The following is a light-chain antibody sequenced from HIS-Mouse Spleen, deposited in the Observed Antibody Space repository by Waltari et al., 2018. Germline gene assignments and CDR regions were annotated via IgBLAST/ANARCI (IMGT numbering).Light chain of an antibody. J-gene: IGKJ2*01. V-gene: IGKV3-15*01. CDR2: GAS. CDR3: QQYNNWPPYT. CDR1: QSVSSN. Sequence: EIVMTQSPATLSVSPGERATLSCRASQSVSSNLAWYQQKPGQAPRLLIYGASTRATGIPAMFSGSGSGTEFTLTISSMQSEDFAVYYCQQYNNWPPYTFGQGTKVEIK.